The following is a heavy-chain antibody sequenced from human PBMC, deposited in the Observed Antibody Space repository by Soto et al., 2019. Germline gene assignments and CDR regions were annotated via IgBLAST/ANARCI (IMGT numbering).Heavy chain of an antibody. V-gene: IGHV1-69*01. CDR1: GGTFSSYA. CDR2: IIPICGTA. J-gene: IGHJ3*02. D-gene: IGHD2-8*02. CDR3: VVLELVGDAFDI. Sequence: QVQLVQSGAEVKKPGSSVKVSCKASGGTFSSYAISWVRQAPGQGLEWMGGIIPICGTAHYAQKCQGRITITAAEATSTADMELSSLRSEFTALYYCVVLELVGDAFDIWGPGTMLTVSS.